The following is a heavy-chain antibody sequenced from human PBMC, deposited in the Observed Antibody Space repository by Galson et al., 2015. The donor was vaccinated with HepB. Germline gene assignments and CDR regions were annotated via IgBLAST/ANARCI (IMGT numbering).Heavy chain of an antibody. V-gene: IGHV4-34*01. Sequence: ETLSLTCAVYGGSFSGYYWSWIRQPPGKGLEWIGEINHSGSTNYNPSLKSRVTISVDTSKNQLSLKLSSVTAADTAVYYCARLGKYYYDSSGYYYWGQGTLVTVSS. CDR3: ARLGKYYYDSSGYYY. J-gene: IGHJ4*02. CDR2: INHSGST. D-gene: IGHD3-22*01. CDR1: GGSFSGYY.